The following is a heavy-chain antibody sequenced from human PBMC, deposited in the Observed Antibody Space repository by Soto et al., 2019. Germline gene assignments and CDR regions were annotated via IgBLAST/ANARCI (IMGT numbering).Heavy chain of an antibody. CDR2: IIPIVGTA. V-gene: IGHV1-69*01. D-gene: IGHD1-26*01. Sequence: QVQLVQSGAEVKKPGSSVKVSCKASGGTFSSYSINWVRRAPGQGLEWMGEIIPIVGTANYAQKFQGRVTITADESTSTDYMELSSLRSEDTAVYYCARDGGRHSGGIDYWGQGTLVSVPS. CDR1: GGTFSSYS. CDR3: ARDGGRHSGGIDY. J-gene: IGHJ4*02.